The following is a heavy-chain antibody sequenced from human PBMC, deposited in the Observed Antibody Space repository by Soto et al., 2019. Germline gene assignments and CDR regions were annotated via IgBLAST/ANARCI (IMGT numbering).Heavy chain of an antibody. D-gene: IGHD3-10*01. V-gene: IGHV4-34*01. J-gene: IGHJ5*02. Sequence: QVQLQQWGAGLLKSSETLSLTCAVYGGSFSGYYWNWLRQPPGEGLEWIGKIDQSGSTNYNPSLKSRVTMSVDTSRSQFSLKLTSVTAMDTAVYYCAGGRATVVRGVMTWFDPWGQGTLVTVSS. CDR3: AGGRATVVRGVMTWFDP. CDR1: GGSFSGYY. CDR2: IDQSGST.